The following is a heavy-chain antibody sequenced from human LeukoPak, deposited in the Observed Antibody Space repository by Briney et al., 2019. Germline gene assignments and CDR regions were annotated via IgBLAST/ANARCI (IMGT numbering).Heavy chain of an antibody. CDR3: ARTGYSSGWYDFDY. CDR1: GYTFTSYG. V-gene: IGHV1-18*01. Sequence: ASVKVSCKASGYTFTSYGISWVRQAPGQGLEWMGWISAYNGNTNYARKLQGRVTMTTDTSTSTAYMELRSLRSDDTAVYYCARTGYSSGWYDFDYWGQGTLVTVSS. CDR2: ISAYNGNT. J-gene: IGHJ4*02. D-gene: IGHD6-19*01.